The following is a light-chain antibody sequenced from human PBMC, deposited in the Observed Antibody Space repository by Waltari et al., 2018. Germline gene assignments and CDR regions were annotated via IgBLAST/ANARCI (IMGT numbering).Light chain of an antibody. Sequence: QSVFTQPPSLSAAPCQRVTISCSGSTYNIGNNYVPLYQQLPGTAPKLLIYDNDRRPSGIPDRFSGSKSGTSATLGITGLQTGDEADYYCGTWDTSLSVVYVFGTGTQVTVL. CDR1: TYNIGNNY. CDR2: DND. J-gene: IGLJ1*01. CDR3: GTWDTSLSVVYV. V-gene: IGLV1-51*01.